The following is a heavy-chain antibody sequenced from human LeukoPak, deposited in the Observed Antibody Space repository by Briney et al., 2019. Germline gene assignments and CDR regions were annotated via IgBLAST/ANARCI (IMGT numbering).Heavy chain of an antibody. V-gene: IGHV1-2*06. J-gene: IGHJ4*02. CDR1: GYTFTGYY. CDR3: ARGPFIVVVTDRFDY. D-gene: IGHD2-21*02. Sequence: PGASVKVSCKASGYTFTGYYMHWVRQAPGQGLEWMGRINPNSGGTNYAQKFQGRVTMTRDTSISTAYMELSRLRSDDTAVYYCARGPFIVVVTDRFDYWGQGTLVTVSS. CDR2: INPNSGGT.